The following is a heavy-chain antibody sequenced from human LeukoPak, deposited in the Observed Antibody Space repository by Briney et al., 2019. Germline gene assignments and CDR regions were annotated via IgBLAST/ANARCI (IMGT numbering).Heavy chain of an antibody. CDR2: IYYSGST. Sequence: SETLSLTCTVSGGSISSYYWSWIRQPPGKGLEWIGYIYYSGSTNYNPSLKSRVTISVDTSKNQFSLKLSSVTAADTAVYYCARHRDYGDYERDFDYWGQGTLVTVSS. D-gene: IGHD4-17*01. CDR1: GGSISSYY. J-gene: IGHJ4*02. V-gene: IGHV4-59*08. CDR3: ARHRDYGDYERDFDY.